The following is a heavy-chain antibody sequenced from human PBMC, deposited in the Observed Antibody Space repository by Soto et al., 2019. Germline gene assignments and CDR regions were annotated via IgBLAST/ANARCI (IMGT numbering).Heavy chain of an antibody. J-gene: IGHJ6*02. CDR3: AGNMDTAMATYYYGLDV. CDR2: VSYDGSHI. CDR1: GFTFSNYA. V-gene: IGHV3-30-3*01. D-gene: IGHD5-18*01. Sequence: QVPLVESGGGVVQPGRSLRLSCEASGFTFSNYALHWVRQAPGKSLEWVAVVSYDGSHIYYADSAKGRFTISRDNSKNTLHLQMTSLRPEDTAVYYCAGNMDTAMATYYYGLDVWAQGTTVTVSS.